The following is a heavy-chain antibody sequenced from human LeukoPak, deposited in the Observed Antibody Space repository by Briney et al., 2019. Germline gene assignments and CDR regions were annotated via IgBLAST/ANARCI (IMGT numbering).Heavy chain of an antibody. CDR1: GFTFSTYD. J-gene: IGHJ4*02. CDR3: AKKPPTIKFTFDN. V-gene: IGHV3-23*01. CDR2: LSASGDYT. Sequence: GGSLRLSCAGSGFTFSTYDMGWVRQAPGTGLEWVSALSASGDYTEYADSVKGRFTISRDNSQNTLFLQMNSLRAEDTAVYYCAKKPPTIKFTFDNWGQGTLVTVSP. D-gene: IGHD5-24*01.